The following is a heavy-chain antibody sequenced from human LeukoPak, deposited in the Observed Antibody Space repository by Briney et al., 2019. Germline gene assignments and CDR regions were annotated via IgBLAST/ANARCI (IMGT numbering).Heavy chain of an antibody. D-gene: IGHD3/OR15-3a*01. J-gene: IGHJ4*02. V-gene: IGHV3-7*01. Sequence: GGSLRLSCAAPGFVFSSYWMTWVRQAPGKGLEWVANINLDGTEEHYVDSSLKGRFTISRDNAKNSLSLQMTSLRVEDTAVYYCASGRHDFLHWGQGTLVTVSS. CDR1: GFVFSSYW. CDR3: ASGRHDFLH. CDR2: INLDGTEE.